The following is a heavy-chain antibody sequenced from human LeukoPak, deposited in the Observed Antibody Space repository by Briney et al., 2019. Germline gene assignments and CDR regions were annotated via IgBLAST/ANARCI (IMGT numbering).Heavy chain of an antibody. V-gene: IGHV3-7*01. CDR1: GFTFSTYW. CDR3: ARGYWNFGL. J-gene: IGHJ2*01. Sequence: PGRSLRLSCAASGFTFSTYWMTWVRQAPGKGLEWVANIKQDGSEKYYVDSVKGRFTSSRDNAKNSLYLQMNRLRAEDTAVYYCARGYWNFGLWGRGTQVTVSS. CDR2: IKQDGSEK.